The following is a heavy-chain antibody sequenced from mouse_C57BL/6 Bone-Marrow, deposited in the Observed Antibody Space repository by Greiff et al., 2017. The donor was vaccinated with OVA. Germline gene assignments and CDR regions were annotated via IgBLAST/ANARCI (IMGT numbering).Heavy chain of an antibody. V-gene: IGHV8-8*01. Sequence: QVTLKESGPGILQPSQTLSLTCSFSGFSLSTFGMGVGWIRQPSGKGLEWLAHIWWDDAKYYNPALKSRLTISKDTSKNQVYLKIANVDTADTATYYWARIRDDYADGDGGLFDDWGQGTTLTVSS. CDR2: IWWDDAK. J-gene: IGHJ2*01. D-gene: IGHD2-4*01. CDR1: GFSLSTFGMG. CDR3: ARIRDDYADGDGGLFDD.